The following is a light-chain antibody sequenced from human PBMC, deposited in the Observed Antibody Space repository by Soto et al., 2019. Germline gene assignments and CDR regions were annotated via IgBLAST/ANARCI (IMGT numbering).Light chain of an antibody. CDR2: GAS. CDR3: QHHNSYSQT. Sequence: DIQMTQSPPTLSASLGDIVTITCRSNQSIRHYLAWYQQMPGKAPKLLIYGASTLQSVVPSRFSGSGSGNEFTLTISSPQPDDFRTYFCQHHNSYSQTFGQGTKVEIK. V-gene: IGKV1-5*01. CDR1: QSIRHY. J-gene: IGKJ1*01.